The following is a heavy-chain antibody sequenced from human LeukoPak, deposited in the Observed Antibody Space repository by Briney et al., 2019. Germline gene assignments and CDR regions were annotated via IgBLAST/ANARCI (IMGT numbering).Heavy chain of an antibody. D-gene: IGHD2-21*02. CDR3: AKSLRHIVVVTAIGDFDY. J-gene: IGHJ4*02. Sequence: GGSLRLSCAASGFTFDDYAMSWVRQAPGKGLEWVSAISGSGGSTYYADSVKGRFTISRDNSKNTLYLQMNSLRAEDTAVYYCAKSLRHIVVVTAIGDFDYWGQGTLVTVSS. CDR2: ISGSGGST. CDR1: GFTFDDYA. V-gene: IGHV3-23*01.